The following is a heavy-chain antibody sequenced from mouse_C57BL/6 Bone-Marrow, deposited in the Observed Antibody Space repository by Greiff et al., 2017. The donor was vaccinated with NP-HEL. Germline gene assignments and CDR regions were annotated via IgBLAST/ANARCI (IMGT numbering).Heavy chain of an antibody. D-gene: IGHD2-1*01. J-gene: IGHJ2*01. CDR1: GYTFTSYG. Sequence: QVQLQQSGAELARPGASVKLSCKASGYTFTSYGISWVKQRTGQGLEWIGAIYPRSGNTYYNEQFKGKATLTADKSSSTAYMELRSLTSEDSAVYFCAMRDEYDEDYGTGVNWGQGTTLTVSS. CDR2: IYPRSGNT. CDR3: AMRDEYDEDYGTGVN. V-gene: IGHV1-81*01.